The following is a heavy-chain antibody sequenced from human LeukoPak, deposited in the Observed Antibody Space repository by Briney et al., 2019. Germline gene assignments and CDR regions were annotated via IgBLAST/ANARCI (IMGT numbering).Heavy chain of an antibody. Sequence: GGSLRLSCAASEFSVGSNYMTWVRQAPGKGLEWVSLIYSGGSTYYADSVKGRFTISRDNSKNTLYLQMNSLRAEDTAVYYCARAYYYDNRAIDYWGQGTLVTVSS. CDR3: ARAYYYDNRAIDY. J-gene: IGHJ4*02. V-gene: IGHV3-66*01. D-gene: IGHD3-22*01. CDR2: IYSGGST. CDR1: EFSVGSNY.